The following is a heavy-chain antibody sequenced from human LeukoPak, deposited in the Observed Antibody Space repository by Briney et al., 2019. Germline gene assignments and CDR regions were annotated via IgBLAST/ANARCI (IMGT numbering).Heavy chain of an antibody. CDR1: GGSISSYY. Sequence: SETLSLTCTVSGGSISSYYWSWIRQPPGKGLEWIGYIYYSGSTNYNPSLKSRVTISVDTSKNQFSLKLSSVTAADTAVYYCARRLRSARDAFDIWGQGTMVTVSS. CDR2: IYYSGST. CDR3: ARRLRSARDAFDI. V-gene: IGHV4-59*01. J-gene: IGHJ3*02.